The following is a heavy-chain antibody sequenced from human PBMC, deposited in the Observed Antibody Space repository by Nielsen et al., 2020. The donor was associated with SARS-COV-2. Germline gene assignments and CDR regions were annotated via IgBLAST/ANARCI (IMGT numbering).Heavy chain of an antibody. CDR1: GFTFDDYG. CDR3: TTLGYCSGSSCYDN. CDR2: AKTKSDGGII. D-gene: IGHD2-15*01. J-gene: IGHJ4*02. V-gene: IGHV3-15*01. Sequence: GGSLRLSCAASGFTFDDYGMSWVRQAPGKGLEWVGRAKTKSDGGIIEYGAPVKGRFIISRDDSKNTLYLQMDSLKTEDTAMYYCTTLGYCSGSSCYDNWGQGTLVTVSS.